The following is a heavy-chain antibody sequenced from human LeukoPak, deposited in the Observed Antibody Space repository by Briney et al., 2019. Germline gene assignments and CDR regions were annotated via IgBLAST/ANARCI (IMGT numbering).Heavy chain of an antibody. V-gene: IGHV4-34*01. J-gene: IGHJ6*03. D-gene: IGHD6-6*01. CDR3: ARATEGYSSSVVYMDV. CDR2: INHSGST. Sequence: SETLSLTCAVYDGSFTDYHWTWIRQPPGKGLEWIGEINHSGSTRYSPSLTSRVTISVDTPKNQFSLKLSSVTAADTAVYYCARATEGYSSSVVYMDVWGKGTTVTVSS. CDR1: DGSFTDYH.